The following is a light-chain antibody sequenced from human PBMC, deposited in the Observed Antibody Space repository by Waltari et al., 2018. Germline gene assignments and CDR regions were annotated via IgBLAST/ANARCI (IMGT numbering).Light chain of an antibody. CDR2: DAS. CDR1: QTINNW. Sequence: DIQMTQSPSTLSTSVGDSVTITCRASQTINNWLAWYQQKPGEAPKLLIFDASSLQGGVPSRFSGSGSGTEFTLTISSLQPDDFATYYCQQYHFYPYTFGQGTKLEI. J-gene: IGKJ2*01. CDR3: QQYHFYPYT. V-gene: IGKV1-5*01.